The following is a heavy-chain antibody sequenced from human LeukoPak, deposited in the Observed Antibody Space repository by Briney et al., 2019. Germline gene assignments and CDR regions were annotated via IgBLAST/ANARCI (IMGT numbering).Heavy chain of an antibody. CDR3: ARDRGGSGYPLGDY. D-gene: IGHD3-22*01. CDR2: ISPSGDST. CDR1: GYTFTSYY. V-gene: IGHV1-46*01. J-gene: IGHJ4*02. Sequence: ASVKVSCKASGYTFTSYYIHWVRQAPGQGLEWMGIISPSGDSTTYAQKFQGRVTMTRDTSTSTVYMEPSSLRSEDTAVYYCARDRGGSGYPLGDYWGQGTLVTVSS.